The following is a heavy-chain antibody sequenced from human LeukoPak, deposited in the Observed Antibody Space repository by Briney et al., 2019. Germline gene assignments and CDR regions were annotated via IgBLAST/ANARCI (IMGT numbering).Heavy chain of an antibody. J-gene: IGHJ4*02. V-gene: IGHV3-7*01. CDR1: GFTFSHYW. CDR2: IKEDGSIE. CDR3: ARDRDYDFWSGTVVPYYFDY. Sequence: GGSLRLSCVASGFTFSHYWMSWVRQAPGKGLEWVANIKEDGSIEDYVDSVKGRFTVSRDNAKNSLYLEMNSLRAEDTAVYYCARDRDYDFWSGTVVPYYFDYWGQGTLVTVSS. D-gene: IGHD3-3*01.